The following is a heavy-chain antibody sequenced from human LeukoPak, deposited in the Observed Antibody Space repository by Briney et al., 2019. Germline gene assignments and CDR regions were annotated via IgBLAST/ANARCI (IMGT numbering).Heavy chain of an antibody. J-gene: IGHJ4*02. CDR1: GFNISNNQ. V-gene: IGHV3-30*10. CDR2: IWSYASNH. Sequence: GESLKISCAASGFNISNNQIHWFRHAPPTGLQWVAVIWSYASNHFYTDSVKGRFTVSRDNSRNPLDLQLDSLRSEDTAVYYCVRVSTGAGSRCLFDYGGQGALVTVSS. D-gene: IGHD3-10*01. CDR3: VRVSTGAGSRCLFDY.